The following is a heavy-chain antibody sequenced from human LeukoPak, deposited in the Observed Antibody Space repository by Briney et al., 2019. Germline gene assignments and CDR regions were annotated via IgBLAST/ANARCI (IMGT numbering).Heavy chain of an antibody. J-gene: IGHJ4*02. V-gene: IGHV4-34*01. D-gene: IGHD3-9*01. CDR1: GGSFSGYY. CDR2: INHSGST. Sequence: SETLSLTCAVYGGSFSGYYWSWIRQPPGKGLEWIGEINHSGSTNYNPSLKSRVTISVDTSKNQFSLKLSSVTAADTAVYYCARGLRYYDILTGYYTYYFDYWGQGTLVTVSS. CDR3: ARGLRYYDILTGYYTYYFDY.